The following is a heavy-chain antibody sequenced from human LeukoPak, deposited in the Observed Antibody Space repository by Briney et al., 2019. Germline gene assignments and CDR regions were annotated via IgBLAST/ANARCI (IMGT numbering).Heavy chain of an antibody. CDR2: IYYSGST. J-gene: IGHJ3*02. Sequence: SETLSLTCTVSGVSVSSDTYYWSWIRQPPGKGLECIGYIYYSGSTNYNPSLKTPVTMSVDTSKNQFSLKLSSVTAADTAVYYCARLNYYDSSGYYAFDIWGQGTMVTVSS. CDR1: GVSVSSDTYY. V-gene: IGHV4-61*01. CDR3: ARLNYYDSSGYYAFDI. D-gene: IGHD3-22*01.